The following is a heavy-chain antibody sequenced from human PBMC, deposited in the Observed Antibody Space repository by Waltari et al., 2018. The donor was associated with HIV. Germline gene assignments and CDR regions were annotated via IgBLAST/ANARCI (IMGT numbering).Heavy chain of an antibody. CDR2: IDHSGRT. D-gene: IGHD3-3*01. Sequence: QVQLQQWGTGLLMPSETLSLTCAVYGGSFTAYYWTWIRQPPGNGLEWIGEIDHSGRTNDKPSLKSRFTISVDASKNQFSLKLTSVTAADTGLYYCARGPHTSIFGVVKYFQPWGQGTLVIVSS. CDR1: GGSFTAYY. J-gene: IGHJ1*01. V-gene: IGHV4-34*02. CDR3: ARGPHTSIFGVVKYFQP.